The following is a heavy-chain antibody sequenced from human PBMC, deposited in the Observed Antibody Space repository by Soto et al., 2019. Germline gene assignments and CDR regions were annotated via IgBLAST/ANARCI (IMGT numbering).Heavy chain of an antibody. J-gene: IGHJ4*02. CDR1: GGSISSSSYY. D-gene: IGHD3-10*01. CDR3: AGHMGYGSGSYYNPYFDY. Sequence: QLQESGPGLVKPSETLSLTCTVSGGSISSSSYYWGWIRQPPGKGLEWIGSIYYSGSTYYNPSLKSRVTISVDTSKNQFSLKLSSLTAADTAVYSCAGHMGYGSGSYYNPYFDYWGQGTLVTVSS. V-gene: IGHV4-39*01. CDR2: IYYSGST.